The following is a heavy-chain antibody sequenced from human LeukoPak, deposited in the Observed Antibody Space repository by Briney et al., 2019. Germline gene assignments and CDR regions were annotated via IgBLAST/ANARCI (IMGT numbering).Heavy chain of an antibody. J-gene: IGHJ3*02. Sequence: SSETLSLTCAVYGGSFSGYYWSWIRQPPGKGLEWIGEINHSGSTNYNPSLKSRVTISVDRSKNQFSLKLSSVTAADTAVYYCARSRLNYYGSANHDAFDIWGQGTMVTVSS. CDR3: ARSRLNYYGSANHDAFDI. CDR1: GGSFSGYY. CDR2: INHSGST. V-gene: IGHV4-34*01. D-gene: IGHD3-10*01.